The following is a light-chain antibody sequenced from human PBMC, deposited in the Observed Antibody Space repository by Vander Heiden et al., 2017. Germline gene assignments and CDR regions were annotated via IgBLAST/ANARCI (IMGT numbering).Light chain of an antibody. CDR1: SSDVGGYNY. Sequence: QSALTQPPSASGSPGQSVTISCAGTSSDVGGYNYVSWYQQHPGKAPKLMIYEVNKRPSGVPVRFSGSRSGNTASLTVSGLQAEDEADYYCSSYAGSDNVVFGAGTKLTVL. CDR3: SSYAGSDNVV. V-gene: IGLV2-8*01. CDR2: EVN. J-gene: IGLJ2*01.